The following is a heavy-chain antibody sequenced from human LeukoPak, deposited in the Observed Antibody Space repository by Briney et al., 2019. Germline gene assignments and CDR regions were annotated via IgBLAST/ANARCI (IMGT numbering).Heavy chain of an antibody. CDR1: GFTFNAYW. CDR3: ARLKDDVTKLDY. Sequence: GVSLRLSCAASGFTFNAYWMSWVRQAPGKGLEGVASIDQDGSERHCVDSVQGRFTISRDNTKNSLSLQMNSLRAEDTAVYYCARLKDDVTKLDYWGQGTLVTVSS. J-gene: IGHJ4*02. V-gene: IGHV3-7*03. CDR2: IDQDGSER. D-gene: IGHD2-8*01.